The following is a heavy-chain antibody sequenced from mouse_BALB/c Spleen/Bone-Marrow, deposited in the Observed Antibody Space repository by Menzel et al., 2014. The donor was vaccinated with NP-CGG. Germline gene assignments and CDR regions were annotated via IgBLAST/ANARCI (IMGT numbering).Heavy chain of an antibody. CDR1: GYAFTNYW. CDR3: ARRMISFAY. J-gene: IGHJ3*01. D-gene: IGHD2-4*01. V-gene: IGHV1-63*01. Sequence: QVQLQQSGAELVRPGTSVKISCKASGYAFTNYWLGWVKQRPGHGLEWIGDIYPGSGNTYYNEKFKGKATLTADESSSTAYMQLSSLTSEDSAVYFCARRMISFAYWGQGTLVTVSA. CDR2: IYPGSGNT.